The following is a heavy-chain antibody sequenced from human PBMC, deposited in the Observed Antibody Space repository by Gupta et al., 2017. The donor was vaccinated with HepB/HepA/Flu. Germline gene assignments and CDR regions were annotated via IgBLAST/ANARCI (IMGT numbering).Heavy chain of an antibody. V-gene: IGHV3-30-3*01. CDR2: IYAGSNK. J-gene: IGHJ4*02. Sequence: QVQLVESGGGVVQPGRSLRLSCAASGFTFSNYAMHWVRQAPGKGREWMTVIYAGSNKDYTDSVKGRFTISRDNSKNMLYLQMNSLRPEDTGVYYCVRDEYTGNSRTLDYWGQGDLIIVSS. D-gene: IGHD1-26*01. CDR3: VRDEYTGNSRTLDY. CDR1: GFTFSNYA.